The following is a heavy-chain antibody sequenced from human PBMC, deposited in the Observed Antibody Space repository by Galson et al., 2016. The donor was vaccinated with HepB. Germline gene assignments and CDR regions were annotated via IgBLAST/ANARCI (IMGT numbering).Heavy chain of an antibody. Sequence: SVKVSCKVSGYSLTDLSIHWVRQTPGKGLEWMGGFDPEDVKTTYAQNFQGRLTLTEDTSSNTAYMSLSSLRAEDTAFYYCATSTIDYDDYDPLAYWGQGTLVTVSS. V-gene: IGHV1-24*01. D-gene: IGHD4-17*01. CDR3: ATSTIDYDDYDPLAY. CDR1: GYSLTDLS. CDR2: FDPEDVKT. J-gene: IGHJ4*02.